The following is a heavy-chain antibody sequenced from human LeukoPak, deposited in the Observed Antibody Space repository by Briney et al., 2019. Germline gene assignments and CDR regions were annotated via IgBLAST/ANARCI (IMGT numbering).Heavy chain of an antibody. V-gene: IGHV4-39*01. CDR3: ARQLSSRDGYNFDP. D-gene: IGHD5-24*01. CDR2: IYSSGST. CDR1: GGSITSSSYY. Sequence: SETLSLTCTVSGGSITSSSYYLGWIRQPPGKGLEWIGSIYSSGSTYYNPSLKSRVTISVDTSKNQFSLKMSSVTAADTAVYYCARQLSSRDGYNFDPWGQGTLVTVSS. J-gene: IGHJ5*02.